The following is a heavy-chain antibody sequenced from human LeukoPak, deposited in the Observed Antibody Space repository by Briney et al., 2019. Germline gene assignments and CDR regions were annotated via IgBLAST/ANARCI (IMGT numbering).Heavy chain of an antibody. CDR2: IYYSGST. J-gene: IGHJ4*02. Sequence: SETLSLTCTVSGGSISSSSYYWHWIRQPPGKGLEWIGSIYYSGSTYYNPALKRRVTICINTCKIQFSLKRRSVTAADKTLYYCARQHSAGITIFGVVIRYLAYWGQGTLVTVSS. V-gene: IGHV4-39*01. CDR1: GGSISSSSYY. D-gene: IGHD3-3*01. CDR3: ARQHSAGITIFGVVIRYLAY.